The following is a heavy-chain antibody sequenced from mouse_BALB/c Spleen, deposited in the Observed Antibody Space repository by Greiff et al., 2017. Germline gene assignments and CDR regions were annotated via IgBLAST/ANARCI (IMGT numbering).Heavy chain of an antibody. CDR2: INPSTGYT. D-gene: IGHD2-10*02. V-gene: IGHV1-7*01. CDR3: ARRYGNYYFDY. J-gene: IGHJ2*01. Sequence: VQLQQSGAELAKPGASVKMSCKASGYTFTSYWVHWVKQRPGQGLEWIGYINPSTGYTEYNQKFKDKATLTADKSSSTAYMQLSSLTSEDSAVYYCARRYGNYYFDYWGQGTTLTVSS. CDR1: GYTFTSYW.